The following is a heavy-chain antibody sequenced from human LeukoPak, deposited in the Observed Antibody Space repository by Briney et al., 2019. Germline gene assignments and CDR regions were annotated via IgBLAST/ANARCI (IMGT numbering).Heavy chain of an antibody. V-gene: IGHV3-23*01. CDR1: GFTFGTYG. CDR3: ARELVSLGTGYFDL. D-gene: IGHD7-27*01. Sequence: PGGSLRLSCEASGFTFGTYGMTWVRQAPGKGLEWVSGITGSSTWTYYADSVRRRFTISRDNSKNTLHLQMNNLTADDTAIYYCARELVSLGTGYFDLWGRGTLVTVSS. J-gene: IGHJ2*01. CDR2: ITGSSTWT.